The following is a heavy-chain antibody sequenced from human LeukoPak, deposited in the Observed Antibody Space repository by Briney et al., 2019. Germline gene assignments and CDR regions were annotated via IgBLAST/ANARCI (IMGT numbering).Heavy chain of an antibody. V-gene: IGHV5-51*01. CDR3: ARYLAAAGTSDY. J-gene: IGHJ4*02. D-gene: IGHD6-13*01. CDR1: GYSFTDYW. Sequence: GESLKISCKTSGYSFTDYWIGWVRQMPGKGLEWMGFIYPSDSGTRYSPSFQGQVTISADKSISTAYLQWSSLKASDTAMYYCARYLAAAGTSDYWGQGTLVTVSS. CDR2: IYPSDSGT.